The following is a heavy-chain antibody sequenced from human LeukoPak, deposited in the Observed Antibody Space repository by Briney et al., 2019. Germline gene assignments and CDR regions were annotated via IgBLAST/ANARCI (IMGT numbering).Heavy chain of an antibody. CDR1: EFTFSTYG. CDR2: IHFDGSNR. CDR3: AKDRVDFPHYFDY. Sequence: GGSLRLSCAASEFTFSTYGMHWVRQAPGKGLEWVAYIHFDGSNRHYIDSVKGRFTISRDNSENTLYLQMNSLRPEDTAVYYCAKDRVDFPHYFDYWGQGTLVTVSS. V-gene: IGHV3-30*02. D-gene: IGHD3-3*01. J-gene: IGHJ4*02.